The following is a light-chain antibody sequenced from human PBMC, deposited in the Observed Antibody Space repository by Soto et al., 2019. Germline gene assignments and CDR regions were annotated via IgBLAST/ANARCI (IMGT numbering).Light chain of an antibody. CDR3: QQYNSYWT. CDR1: QSISSW. V-gene: IGKV1-5*03. Sequence: DIQMTQSPSTLSASIGDRVTITCRASQSISSWLAWYQQKPGKAPKLLIYKASSLEGGVPSRFSGSGSGAEFTLTISSLQPDVFATYYCQQYNSYWTFGQGTKVEIK. CDR2: KAS. J-gene: IGKJ1*01.